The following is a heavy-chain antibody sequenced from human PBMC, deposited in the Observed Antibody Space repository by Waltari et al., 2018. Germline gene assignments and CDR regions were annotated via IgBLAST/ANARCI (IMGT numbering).Heavy chain of an antibody. V-gene: IGHV1-3*01. CDR1: GYTFTCYA. CDR2: INAGNGNT. D-gene: IGHD6-19*01. CDR3: ASREGSSGWYGAFDI. Sequence: QVQLVQSGAEVKKPGASVKVSCKASGYTFTCYAMHWVRQAPGQRLEWMGWINAGNGNTKYSQKFQGRVTITRDTSASTAYMELSSLRSEDTAVYYCASREGSSGWYGAFDIWGQGTMVTVSS. J-gene: IGHJ3*02.